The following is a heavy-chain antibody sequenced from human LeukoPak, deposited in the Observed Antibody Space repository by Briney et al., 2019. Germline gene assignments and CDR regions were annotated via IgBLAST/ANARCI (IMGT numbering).Heavy chain of an antibody. D-gene: IGHD3-3*01. J-gene: IGHJ4*02. CDR1: GGSFSDYY. Sequence: SETLSLTCAVYGGSFSDYYWSWIRQPPGKGLEWIGEINHSGSTDYNPSLKSRVTISVDTSKNQFSLKLSSVTAADTAVYYCARDGKEAKYYDFWSGYYTRFDYWGQGTLVTVSS. V-gene: IGHV4-34*01. CDR3: ARDGKEAKYYDFWSGYYTRFDY. CDR2: INHSGST.